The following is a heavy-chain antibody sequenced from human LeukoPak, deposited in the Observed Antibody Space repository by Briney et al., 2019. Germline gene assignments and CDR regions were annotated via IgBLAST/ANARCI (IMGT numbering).Heavy chain of an antibody. CDR3: AKHGEDSSGYYADFFDH. Sequence: SETLSLTCTVSGGSISGKTHYWACIRQTPGKGLEWIGSVFYNGNTYYNPSLKSRVTISVDTSKNQLSLRLSSVTAADTAVYYCAKHGEDSSGYYADFFDHCGQGTLVTVSS. D-gene: IGHD3-22*01. V-gene: IGHV4-39*01. CDR2: VFYNGNT. J-gene: IGHJ4*02. CDR1: GGSISGKTHY.